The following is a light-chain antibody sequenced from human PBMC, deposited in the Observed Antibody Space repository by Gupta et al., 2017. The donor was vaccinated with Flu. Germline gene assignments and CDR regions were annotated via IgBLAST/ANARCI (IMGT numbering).Light chain of an antibody. Sequence: GAKYVCWYQQHPGQSSVLVINQDSTRPTGIPERSSGSNSGNTATLTIRGTQAMDEADYYCQAGDRSTNCVFGTGTKVT. CDR2: QDS. CDR3: QAGDRSTNCV. J-gene: IGLJ1*01. CDR1: GAKY. V-gene: IGLV3-1*01.